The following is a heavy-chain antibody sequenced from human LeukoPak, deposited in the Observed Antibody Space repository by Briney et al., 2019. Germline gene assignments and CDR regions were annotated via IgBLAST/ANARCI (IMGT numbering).Heavy chain of an antibody. CDR1: GYTFTSYD. D-gene: IGHD3-10*01. V-gene: IGHV1-8*03. CDR2: MNPNSGNT. Sequence: ASVKVSCKASGYTFTSYDINWVRQATGQGLEWMGWMNPNSGNTGYAQKFRGRVTITRNTSISTAYMELSSLRSEDTAVYYCARASGYYGSEWFDPWGQGTLVTVSS. J-gene: IGHJ5*02. CDR3: ARASGYYGSEWFDP.